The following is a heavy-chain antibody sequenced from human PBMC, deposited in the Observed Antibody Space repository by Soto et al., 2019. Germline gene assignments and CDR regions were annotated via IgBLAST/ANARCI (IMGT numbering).Heavy chain of an antibody. D-gene: IGHD3-16*01. J-gene: IGHJ4*02. CDR2: IFYSGST. Sequence: PSETLSLTCTVSGGSISSSSYYWGWIRQPPGKGLEWIGSIFYSGSTYYNPSLKSRVTISVDTSKNQFSLKLNSVTAADTAVYYCARDRVMLTFGGASEEWGIDSWGQGTLVTVSS. CDR3: ARDRVMLTFGGASEEWGIDS. V-gene: IGHV4-39*07. CDR1: GGSISSSSYY.